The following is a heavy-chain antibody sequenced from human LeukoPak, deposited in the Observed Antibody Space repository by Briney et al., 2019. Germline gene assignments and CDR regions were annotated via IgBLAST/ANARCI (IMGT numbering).Heavy chain of an antibody. V-gene: IGHV3-48*04. Sequence: PGGSLRLSCAASGFTFSTYSMNWVRQAPGKGLEWVSYISSSSSSIYYADSAKGRFTISRDNAKNSLYLQMNSLRAEDTAVYYCARLGHGSGSYPDYWGQGTLVTVSS. D-gene: IGHD3-10*01. CDR3: ARLGHGSGSYPDY. CDR1: GFTFSTYS. CDR2: ISSSSSSI. J-gene: IGHJ4*02.